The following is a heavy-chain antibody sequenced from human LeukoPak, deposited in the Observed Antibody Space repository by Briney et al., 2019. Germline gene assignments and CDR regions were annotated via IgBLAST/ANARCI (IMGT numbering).Heavy chain of an antibody. J-gene: IGHJ4*02. Sequence: HGESLKISCKGSGYSFTSYWIGWVRQMPGKGLEWMGIIYPGDSDTRYSLSFQGQVTISADKSISTAYLQWSSLKASDTAMYYCARQATIFGVVNWIDYWGQGTLVTVSS. CDR3: ARQATIFGVVNWIDY. D-gene: IGHD3-3*01. CDR1: GYSFTSYW. V-gene: IGHV5-51*01. CDR2: IYPGDSDT.